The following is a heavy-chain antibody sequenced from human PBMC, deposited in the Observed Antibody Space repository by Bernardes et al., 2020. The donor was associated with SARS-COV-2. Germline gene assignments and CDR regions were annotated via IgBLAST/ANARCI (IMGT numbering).Heavy chain of an antibody. CDR3: VRDDGDGVLSFDY. J-gene: IGHJ4*02. CDR2: ISSGSTYI. Sequence: GGSLRLSCAASGFAFIDYYMSWIRQAPGKGLEWVSYISSGSTYINYADSVRGRFTISRDNANNSLYLQMNNLRAEDTAVYYCVRDDGDGVLSFDYWGQGTLVTVSS. CDR1: GFAFIDYY. V-gene: IGHV3-11*06. D-gene: IGHD4-17*01.